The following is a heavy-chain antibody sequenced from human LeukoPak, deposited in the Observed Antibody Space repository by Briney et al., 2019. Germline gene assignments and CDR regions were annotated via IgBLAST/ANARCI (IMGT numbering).Heavy chain of an antibody. Sequence: GGSLRLSCAASGFTFSTFWMHWVRQAPGRGLVWVSGINSDGSITTYADSVRGRFTISRDNAENTLYLQMNSLRAEDTAVYYCARGRYYGMDVWGQGTTVTVSS. CDR1: GFTFSTFW. J-gene: IGHJ6*02. CDR3: ARGRYYGMDV. CDR2: INSDGSIT. V-gene: IGHV3-74*03.